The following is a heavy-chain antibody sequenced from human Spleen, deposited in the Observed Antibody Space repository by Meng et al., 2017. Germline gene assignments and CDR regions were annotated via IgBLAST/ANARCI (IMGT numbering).Heavy chain of an antibody. CDR3: AKDRLRGAGNY. V-gene: IGHV3-21*04. D-gene: IGHD4-17*01. Sequence: EVQLVESGGGLVKPGGSLRLSCAASGFTFSTYSMNWVRQAPGKGLEWVSSLSASGRDTYYADSVKGRFTISRDNSKNTLYLQMNSLRAEDTALYYCAKDRLRGAGNYWGQGTLVTVSS. CDR1: GFTFSTYS. CDR2: LSASGRDT. J-gene: IGHJ4*02.